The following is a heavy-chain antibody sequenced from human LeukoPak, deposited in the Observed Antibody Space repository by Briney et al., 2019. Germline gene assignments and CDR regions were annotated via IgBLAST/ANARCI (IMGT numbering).Heavy chain of an antibody. CDR2: INPNSGGT. CDR3: ARVGYYYDSSGYYAY. J-gene: IGHJ4*02. D-gene: IGHD3-22*01. V-gene: IGHV1-2*02. CDR1: GYTFTGYY. Sequence: GASVKVPCKASGYTFTGYYMHWVRQAPGQGLEWMGWINPNSGGTNYAQKFQGRVTMTRDTSISTAYMELSRLRSDDTAVYYCARVGYYYDSSGYYAYWGQGTLVTVSS.